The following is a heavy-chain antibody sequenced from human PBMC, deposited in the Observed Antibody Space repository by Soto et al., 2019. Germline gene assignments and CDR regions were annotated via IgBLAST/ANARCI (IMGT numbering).Heavy chain of an antibody. CDR2: IKYDESST. V-gene: IGHV3-74*01. CDR1: GFTFNNYW. CDR3: ARGGWEAYYFDY. D-gene: IGHD1-26*01. J-gene: IGHJ4*02. Sequence: EVQLVESGGGLVQPGGSLRLSCAASGFTFNNYWMHWVRQAPGKGLVWVSRIKYDESSTSYADSVKGRFTISRDNAKNTLYLQMNSLRGEDTAVYYCARGGWEAYYFDYWGQGTLVTVSS.